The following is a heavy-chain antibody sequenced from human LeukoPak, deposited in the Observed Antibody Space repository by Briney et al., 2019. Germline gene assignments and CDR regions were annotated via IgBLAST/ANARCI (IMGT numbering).Heavy chain of an antibody. D-gene: IGHD6-13*01. CDR2: INQDASEI. CDR3: VASSWAYYFDY. V-gene: IGHV3-7*01. CDR1: GFTFSTYW. Sequence: GGSLRLSCAASGFTFSTYWMNWYRQAPGKGLEWVGNINQDASEINYVDSVRGRFTISRDNAKNSLHLQMNSLRAEDTAVYYCVASSWAYYFDYWGQGTLVTVSS. J-gene: IGHJ4*02.